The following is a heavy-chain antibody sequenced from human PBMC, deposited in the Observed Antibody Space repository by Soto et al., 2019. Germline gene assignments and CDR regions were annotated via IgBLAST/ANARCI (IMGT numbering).Heavy chain of an antibody. J-gene: IGHJ4*02. V-gene: IGHV3-30*18. CDR3: AKDTYYHDSSGYYVFDH. CDR2: ISYDGSKK. CDR1: GFAFSSYG. D-gene: IGHD3-22*01. Sequence: GRSLRLSCAASGFAFSSYGIHWVRQAPGKGLEWVAGISYDGSKKYYADSVKGQFTISRDNSENTLHLQMNGLRAEDTAVYYCAKDTYYHDSSGYYVFDHWGQGTLVTVSS.